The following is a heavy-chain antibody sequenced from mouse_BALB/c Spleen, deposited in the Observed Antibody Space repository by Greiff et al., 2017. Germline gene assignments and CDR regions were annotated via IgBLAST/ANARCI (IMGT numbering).Heavy chain of an antibody. CDR2: IDPETGGT. J-gene: IGHJ4*01. CDR3: TRKNPYGYGEEGYAMDY. D-gene: IGHD1-2*01. V-gene: IGHV1-15*01. Sequence: VQLQQSGAELVRPGASVTLSCKASGYTFTDYEMHWVKQTPVHGLEWIGAIDPETGGTASNQKFKGKATLTADKSSSTAYMELRSLTSEDSAVYYCTRKNPYGYGEEGYAMDYWGQGTSVTVSS. CDR1: GYTFTDYE.